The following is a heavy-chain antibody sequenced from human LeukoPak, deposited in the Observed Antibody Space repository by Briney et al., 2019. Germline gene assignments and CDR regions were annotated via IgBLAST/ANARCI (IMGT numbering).Heavy chain of an antibody. V-gene: IGHV5-10-1*01. CDR3: ARLEGSSWNFDY. J-gene: IGHJ4*02. Sequence: GESLKISCKGSGYXFTSYWIGWVRQMPGKGLEWMGRIDPSDSYTNYSPSFQGHVTISADKSISTAYLQWSSLKASDTAMYYCARLEGSSWNFDYWGQGTLVTVSS. CDR2: IDPSDSYT. CDR1: GYXFTSYW. D-gene: IGHD6-13*01.